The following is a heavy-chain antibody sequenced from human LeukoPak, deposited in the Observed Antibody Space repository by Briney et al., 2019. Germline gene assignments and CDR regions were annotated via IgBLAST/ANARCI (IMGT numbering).Heavy chain of an antibody. CDR1: GFTVSANY. CDR3: AKELRITMIVVVITYTAFDI. Sequence: GSLRLSCAASGFTVSANYMNWVRQAPGKGLEWVSAISGSGGSTYYADSVKGRFTISRDNSKNTLYLQMNSLRAEDTAVYYCAKELRITMIVVVITYTAFDIWGQGTMVTVSS. J-gene: IGHJ3*02. V-gene: IGHV3-23*01. CDR2: ISGSGGST. D-gene: IGHD3-22*01.